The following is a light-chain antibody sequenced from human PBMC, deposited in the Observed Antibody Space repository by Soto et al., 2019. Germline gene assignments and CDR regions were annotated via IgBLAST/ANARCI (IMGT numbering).Light chain of an antibody. CDR1: GTDVGQYNY. V-gene: IGLV2-8*01. Sequence: QSVLTQPPSASGSPGQSVTISCTGAGTDVGQYNYVSWYQRHPGKAPKLLIHHVSRRPSGVPARFSGSKSGNTASLTVSGLQTEDEADYYCSSYTTSSTLVFGTGTKVTVL. J-gene: IGLJ1*01. CDR2: HVS. CDR3: SSYTTSSTLV.